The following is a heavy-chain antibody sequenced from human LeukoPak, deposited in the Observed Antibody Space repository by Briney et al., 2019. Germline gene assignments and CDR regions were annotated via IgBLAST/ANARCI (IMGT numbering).Heavy chain of an antibody. Sequence: SQTLSLTCTVSGGSISSGDYYWSWIRQPPGKGLEWIGYIYYSGSTNYNPSLESRVTISVDTSKNQFSLKLSSVTAADTAVYYCARVGSVAVAFSYYFDYWGQGTLVTVSS. CDR3: ARVGSVAVAFSYYFDY. J-gene: IGHJ4*02. CDR2: IYYSGST. D-gene: IGHD6-19*01. V-gene: IGHV4-61*08. CDR1: GGSISSGDYY.